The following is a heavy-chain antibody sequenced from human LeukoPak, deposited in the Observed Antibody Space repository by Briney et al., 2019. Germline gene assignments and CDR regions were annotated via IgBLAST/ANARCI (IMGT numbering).Heavy chain of an antibody. CDR2: ISAYNGNT. CDR1: GYTFTSYG. Sequence: ASVKVSCKASGYTFTSYGISWVRQAPGQGLEWMGWISAYNGNTNYAQKLQGRVTMTTDTSTSTAYMELRSLRSDDTAVYYCARVKPTVTTSVSAFDIWGQGTMVTVSS. CDR3: ARVKPTVTTSVSAFDI. V-gene: IGHV1-18*04. J-gene: IGHJ3*02. D-gene: IGHD4-17*01.